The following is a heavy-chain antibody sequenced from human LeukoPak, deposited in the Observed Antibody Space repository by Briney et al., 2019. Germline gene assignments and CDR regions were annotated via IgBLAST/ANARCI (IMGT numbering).Heavy chain of an antibody. V-gene: IGHV3-30*02. J-gene: IGHJ4*02. CDR3: ATWPGFYYDSSGYYSPFDY. CDR1: GFTFSSYG. D-gene: IGHD3-22*01. Sequence: PGGSLRLSCAASGFTFSSYGMRWARQAPGKGLEWVAFIRYDGSNKYYADSVKGRFTISRDNSKNTLYLQMNSLRAEDTAVYYCATWPGFYYDSSGYYSPFDYWGQGTLVTVSS. CDR2: IRYDGSNK.